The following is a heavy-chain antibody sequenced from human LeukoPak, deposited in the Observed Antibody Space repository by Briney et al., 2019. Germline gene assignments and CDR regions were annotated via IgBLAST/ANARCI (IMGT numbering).Heavy chain of an antibody. D-gene: IGHD4-17*01. CDR3: ARRATTVTTGYFYYYMDV. V-gene: IGHV4-39*01. Sequence: PSETLSLTCTVSGGSINSRSYYWGWIRQPPGKGLEWIGSVYYGGTTYYNPSRKSRFTISEEPSKNQFSLKLSSGAAADTAVYYCARRATTVTTGYFYYYMDVWGKGTTVTVSS. J-gene: IGHJ6*03. CDR2: VYYGGTT. CDR1: GGSINSRSYY.